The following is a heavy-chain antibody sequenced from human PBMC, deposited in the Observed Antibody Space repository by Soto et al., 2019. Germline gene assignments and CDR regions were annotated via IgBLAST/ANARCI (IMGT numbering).Heavy chain of an antibody. J-gene: IGHJ3*02. CDR1: GGTFSSYA. Sequence: QVQLVQSGAEVKKPGSSVKVSCKASGGTFSSYAISWVRQAPGQGLEWMGGIIPIFGTANYAQKFQGRVTITADESTSTAYMELSSLRSEDTAVYYCARDNEGTAMATNAFDIWGQGTMVTVSS. D-gene: IGHD5-18*01. CDR2: IIPIFGTA. V-gene: IGHV1-69*12. CDR3: ARDNEGTAMATNAFDI.